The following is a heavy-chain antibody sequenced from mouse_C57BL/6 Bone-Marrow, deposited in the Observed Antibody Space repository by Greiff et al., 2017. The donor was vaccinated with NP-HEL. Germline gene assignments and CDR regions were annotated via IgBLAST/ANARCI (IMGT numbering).Heavy chain of an antibody. Sequence: VQLQQSVAELVRPGASVKLSCTASGFNITNTYMHWVKQRPEQGLEWIGRIDPAHGNTKYAPKFQGKATLTSDTSSNTAYLQHSSLTSEDTAIYYCARLILTWFAYGGQGTLVTVSA. CDR2: IDPAHGNT. CDR3: ARLILTWFAY. V-gene: IGHV14-3*01. CDR1: GFNITNTY. D-gene: IGHD1-1*01. J-gene: IGHJ3*01.